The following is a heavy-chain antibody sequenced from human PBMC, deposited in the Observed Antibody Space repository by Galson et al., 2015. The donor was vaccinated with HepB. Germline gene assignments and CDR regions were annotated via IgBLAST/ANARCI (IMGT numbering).Heavy chain of an antibody. CDR3: ARGVRYLDVGYCSSTSCYKPLTTKYFDY. V-gene: IGHV3-33*01. CDR1: GFTFSSYG. J-gene: IGHJ4*02. Sequence: SLRLSCAASGFTFSSYGMHWVRQAPGKGLEWVAVIWYDGSNKYYADSVKGRFTISRDNSKNTLYLQMNSLRAEDTAVYYCARGVRYLDVGYCSSTSCYKPLTTKYFDYWGQGTLVTVSS. CDR2: IWYDGSNK. D-gene: IGHD2-2*02.